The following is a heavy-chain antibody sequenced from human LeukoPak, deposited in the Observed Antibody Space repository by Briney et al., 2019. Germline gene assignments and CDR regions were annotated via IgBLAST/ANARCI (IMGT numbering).Heavy chain of an antibody. V-gene: IGHV3-21*01. CDR3: VRDNFGDYLPFF. CDR2: IRPSSDGI. CDR1: GFSFNTYS. Sequence: GCSLRLSCADSGFSFNTYSMNWVRQAQGNGLAWVLSIRPSSDGIFYADSLRGRFTVSRDNAKNLLYLHLNSLRVEDTAVYFCVRDNFGDYLPFFWGQGTLVTVSS. J-gene: IGHJ4*02. D-gene: IGHD4-17*01.